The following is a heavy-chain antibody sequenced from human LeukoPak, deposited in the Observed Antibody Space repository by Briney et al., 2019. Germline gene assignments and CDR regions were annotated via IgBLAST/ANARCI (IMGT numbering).Heavy chain of an antibody. CDR1: GFTFSSYA. V-gene: IGHV3-30-3*01. CDR3: ARSGGSSSWYGVDY. D-gene: IGHD6-13*01. Sequence: PGGSLRLSCAASGFTFSSYAMHWVRQAPGKGLEWVAVISYDGSNKYYADSVKGRFTISRDNSKNTLYLQMNSLRAEDTAVYYCARSGGSSSWYGVDYWGQGTLVTVSS. J-gene: IGHJ4*02. CDR2: ISYDGSNK.